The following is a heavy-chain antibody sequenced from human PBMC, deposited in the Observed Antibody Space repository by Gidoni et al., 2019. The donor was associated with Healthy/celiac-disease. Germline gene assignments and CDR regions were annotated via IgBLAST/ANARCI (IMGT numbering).Heavy chain of an antibody. CDR3: ARWNYCSSTSCYRAPFDC. CDR1: GGSFSNYY. Sequence: QVQLQQWGAGLLKPSETLSLTCAVDGGSFSNYYWNWIRQPPGKVMEWIGESNHSGSTNYNPSLKSRVTISVDTSKNQFSLKVNSVTAADTAVYYCARWNYCSSTSCYRAPFDCWGQGTLVTVSS. J-gene: IGHJ4*02. CDR2: SNHSGST. V-gene: IGHV4-34*01. D-gene: IGHD2-2*02.